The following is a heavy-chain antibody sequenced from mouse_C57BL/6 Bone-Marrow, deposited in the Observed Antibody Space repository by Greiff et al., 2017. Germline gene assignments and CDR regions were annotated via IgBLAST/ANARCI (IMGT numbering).Heavy chain of an antibody. J-gene: IGHJ4*01. Sequence: VQLQQSGPELVKPGASVKISCKASGYSFTSYYIHWVKQRPGQGLEWIGWIYPGSGNTKYNEKFKGKATLTADTSSSTAYMQLSSLTSEDSAIYYCARVYYGSSSMDYWGQGTSVTVSS. CDR3: ARVYYGSSSMDY. V-gene: IGHV1-66*01. CDR2: IYPGSGNT. D-gene: IGHD1-1*01. CDR1: GYSFTSYY.